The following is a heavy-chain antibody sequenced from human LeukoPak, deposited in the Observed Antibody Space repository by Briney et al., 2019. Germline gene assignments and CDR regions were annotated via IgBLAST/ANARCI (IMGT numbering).Heavy chain of an antibody. Sequence: GASVKVSCKASGYTFTSYGISWVRQAPGQGLEWMGWISAYNGNTNYAQKLQGRVTMTTDTSASTAYMELRSLRSDDTAVYYCARDRQAYYYDSSGSYFDYWGQGTLVTVSS. V-gene: IGHV1-18*01. CDR1: GYTFTSYG. CDR2: ISAYNGNT. J-gene: IGHJ4*02. D-gene: IGHD3-22*01. CDR3: ARDRQAYYYDSSGSYFDY.